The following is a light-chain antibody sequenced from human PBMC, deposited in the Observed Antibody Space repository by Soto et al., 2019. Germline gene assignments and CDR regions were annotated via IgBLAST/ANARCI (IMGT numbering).Light chain of an antibody. J-gene: IGKJ1*01. CDR2: GAS. Sequence: ETVLTQSPDTLSLSPGERDTLSCRASQSLPSNSLAWYQQKPGQAPRLLFYGASSRATGIPDRFVGSGSGTDFTLTVTRLEAEDSAVYFCHQSDDSPWTFGQGTKVEV. CDR3: HQSDDSPWT. V-gene: IGKV3-20*01. CDR1: QSLPSNS.